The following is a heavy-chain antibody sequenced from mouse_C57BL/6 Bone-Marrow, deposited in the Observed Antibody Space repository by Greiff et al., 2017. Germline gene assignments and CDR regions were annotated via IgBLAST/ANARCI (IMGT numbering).Heavy chain of an antibody. CDR2: IYPRGGNP. D-gene: IGHD4-1*01. CDR3: ARDWWCAY. J-gene: IGHJ3*01. V-gene: IGHV1-81*01. Sequence: QVQLQQPGAELARPGASVKLSCKASGYTFTSYGISWVKQRTGQGLEWIGEIYPRGGNPYYNEKFKGKATLTADKSSSTAYMELRSLTSEDYAVSCCARDWWCAYWDRGNLVTVSA. CDR1: GYTFTSYG.